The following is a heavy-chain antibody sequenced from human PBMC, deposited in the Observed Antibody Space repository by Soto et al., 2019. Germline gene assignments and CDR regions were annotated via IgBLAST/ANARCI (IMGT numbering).Heavy chain of an antibody. CDR3: ARDYVGATAPWSGYYPPNYYYGMDV. J-gene: IGHJ6*02. V-gene: IGHV3-48*02. Sequence: GGSLRLSCAASGFTFSSYSMNWVRQAPGKGLEWVSYISSSSSTIYYADSVKGRFTISRDNAKNSLYLQMNSLRDEDTAVYYCARDYVGATAPWSGYYPPNYYYGMDVWGQGTTVTVSS. D-gene: IGHD3-3*01. CDR1: GFTFSSYS. CDR2: ISSSSSTI.